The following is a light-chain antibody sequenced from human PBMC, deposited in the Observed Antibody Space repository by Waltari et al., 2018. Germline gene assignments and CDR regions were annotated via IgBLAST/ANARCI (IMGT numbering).Light chain of an antibody. J-gene: IGKJ5*01. CDR3: QQYNRWPPIT. Sequence: EVVMTQSPATLSVSPGERATLSCRASQSVTSNLPWYQQKPGQAPRLLIYEASTRATGISARFRGSGSGTQFTLTISSLQSEDSAVYYCQQYNRWPPITFGQGTRLEIK. CDR1: QSVTSN. V-gene: IGKV3-15*01. CDR2: EAS.